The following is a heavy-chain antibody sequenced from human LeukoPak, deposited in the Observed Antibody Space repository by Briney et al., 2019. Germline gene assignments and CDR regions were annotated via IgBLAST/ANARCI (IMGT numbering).Heavy chain of an antibody. CDR3: AKGIVNWGKSYFDY. V-gene: IGHV3-23*01. CDR2: ISGSGAST. CDR1: GFTFSNYA. Sequence: GGSLRLSCAASGFTFSNYAMSWVRQAPGKGLEFVSTISGSGASTYYGDSVKGRFTISRDNSKNTLHLQMNSLRAEDTAVYYCAKGIVNWGKSYFDYWGQGTLVTVSS. D-gene: IGHD7-27*01. J-gene: IGHJ4*02.